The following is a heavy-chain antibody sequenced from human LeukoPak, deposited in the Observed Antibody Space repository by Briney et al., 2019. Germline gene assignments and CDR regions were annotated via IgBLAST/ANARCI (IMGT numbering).Heavy chain of an antibody. V-gene: IGHV3-23*01. J-gene: IGHJ4*02. CDR1: GFTFSSYA. D-gene: IGHD4-17*01. CDR2: ISGSGGST. Sequence: PGGSLRLSCAASGFTFSSYAMSCVRQAPGKGLEGVSAISGSGGSTYYTDSVKGRFTISRDNSKNTLYLQMNSLRAEDTAVYYCAKDLSTVTSLYYFDYWGQGTLVTVSS. CDR3: AKDLSTVTSLYYFDY.